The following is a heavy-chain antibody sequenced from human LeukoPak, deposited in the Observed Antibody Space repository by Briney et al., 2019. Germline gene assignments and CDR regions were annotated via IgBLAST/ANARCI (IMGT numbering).Heavy chain of an antibody. CDR3: TRVRYSTGWLGSRLDAFDI. V-gene: IGHV3-49*03. CDR1: GFTIREFA. Sequence: GGSLRLSCTSSGFTIREFAVSWFRQAPGKGLEWIGFIRSSIYGGTPKAAASVKGRFSISRDDSKSIAYLQMNSLKTEDTAVYYCTRVRYSTGWLGSRLDAFDIWGRGTMVTVSS. CDR2: IRSSIYGGTP. D-gene: IGHD6-19*01. J-gene: IGHJ3*02.